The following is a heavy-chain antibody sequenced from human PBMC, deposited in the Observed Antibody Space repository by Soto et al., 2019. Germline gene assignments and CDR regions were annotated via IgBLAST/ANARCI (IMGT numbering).Heavy chain of an antibody. CDR1: EFTYLSYG. D-gene: IGHD3-22*01. V-gene: IGHV3-23*01. CDR2: ISGSGGST. CDR3: AKGTYYYDSSGPE. J-gene: IGHJ4*02. Sequence: PGWSLRLSCATSEFTYLSYGMSWVRQAPGKGLEWVSAISGSGGSTYYADSVKGRFTISRDNSKNTLYLQMNSLRAEDTAVYYSAKGTYYYDSSGPEWGQGTLVSVPS.